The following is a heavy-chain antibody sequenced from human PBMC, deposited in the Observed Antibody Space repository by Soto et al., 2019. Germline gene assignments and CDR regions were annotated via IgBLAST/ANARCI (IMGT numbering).Heavy chain of an antibody. D-gene: IGHD1-26*01. J-gene: IGHJ6*02. Sequence: QVQLVESGGGVVQPGMSLRVSCAASGFTFSSHGMHWVRQAPGKGLEWVAVVSHDGSSQSYADSVKGRFTISRDNYQNMVFLQMNSLRTEDTAVYYCAKAQAGWDSQTNGLDVWGRGTTVTVSS. V-gene: IGHV3-30*18. CDR3: AKAQAGWDSQTNGLDV. CDR2: VSHDGSSQ. CDR1: GFTFSSHG.